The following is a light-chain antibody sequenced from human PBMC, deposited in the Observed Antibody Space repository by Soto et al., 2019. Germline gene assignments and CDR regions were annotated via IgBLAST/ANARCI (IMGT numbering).Light chain of an antibody. CDR1: SSDVGSYNL. V-gene: IGLV2-23*02. Sequence: QSALTQPASVSGSPGQSITISCTGTSSDVGSYNLVSWYQQHPGKAPKLMIYEVTKRPSAVSNRFSGSKSGYTASLTISGLQAEDEGDYCCYSYAGSSTFVFGTGTKLTVL. CDR3: YSYAGSSTFV. J-gene: IGLJ1*01. CDR2: EVT.